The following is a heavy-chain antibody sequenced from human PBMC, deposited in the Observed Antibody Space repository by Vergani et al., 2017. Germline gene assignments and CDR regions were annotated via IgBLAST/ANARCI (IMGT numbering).Heavy chain of an antibody. D-gene: IGHD3-9*01. CDR3: AREPTYYDILTGYCRPYYFDY. V-gene: IGHV4-39*07. J-gene: IGHJ4*02. CDR1: GGSLSSSSYY. CDR2: IYYSGST. Sequence: QLQLQESGPGLVKPSETLSLTCTVSGGSLSSSSYYWGWIRQPPGKGLEWIGSIYYSGSTYYNPSLKSRVTISGDTSKTQFSLKLSAVTAADTAVYYCAREPTYYDILTGYCRPYYFDYWGQGTLVTVSS.